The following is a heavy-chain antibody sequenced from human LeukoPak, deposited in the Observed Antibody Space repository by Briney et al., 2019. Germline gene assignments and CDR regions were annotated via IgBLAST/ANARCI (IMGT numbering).Heavy chain of an antibody. D-gene: IGHD5-12*01. V-gene: IGHV1-18*01. Sequence: ASVKVSCKASGHTFTSYAISWVRQAPGQGLEWMGWISAYNGHTIYAQKLQGRVTMTTDTSKSTAYMELRSLRSDDTAVYYCARLGSGYDPLDYYYYGMDVWGQGTTVTVSS. J-gene: IGHJ6*02. CDR2: ISAYNGHT. CDR1: GHTFTSYA. CDR3: ARLGSGYDPLDYYYYGMDV.